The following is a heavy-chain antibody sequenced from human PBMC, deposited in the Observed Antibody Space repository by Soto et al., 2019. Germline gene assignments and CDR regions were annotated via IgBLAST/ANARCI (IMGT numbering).Heavy chain of an antibody. V-gene: IGHV1-18*01. CDR2: ISAHNGNT. CDR3: VRGRYGDY. CDR1: GYAFTTYG. D-gene: IGHD1-1*01. Sequence: QVHLVQSGAEVKKPGASVKVSCQGSGYAFTTYGITWVRQAPGQGLEWMGWISAHNGNTNYAQKLQGRVTVTRDTSTSTADMELRSLRYDDTAVYYYVRGRYGDYWGQGALVTVSS. J-gene: IGHJ4*02.